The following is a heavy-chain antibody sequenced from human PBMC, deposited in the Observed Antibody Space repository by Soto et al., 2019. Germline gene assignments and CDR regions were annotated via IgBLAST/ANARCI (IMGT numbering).Heavy chain of an antibody. V-gene: IGHV1-3*01. Sequence: GASVKVSCKASGYTFTSYAMHWVRQAPGQRLEWMGWINAGNGNTKYSQKFQGRVTMTTDTSTSTAYMELRSLRSDDTAVYYCARSQDSGSYPHYYYGMDVWGQGTTVTVSS. CDR2: INAGNGNT. D-gene: IGHD1-26*01. CDR3: ARSQDSGSYPHYYYGMDV. CDR1: GYTFTSYA. J-gene: IGHJ6*02.